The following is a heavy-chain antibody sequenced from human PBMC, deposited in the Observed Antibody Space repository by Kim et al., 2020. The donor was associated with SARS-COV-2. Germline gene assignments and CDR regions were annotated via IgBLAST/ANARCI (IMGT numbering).Heavy chain of an antibody. CDR3: TRHSPTSRGYVFDY. CDR1: GYTFTSNA. CDR2: INTNTGNP. Sequence: ASVKVSCKASGYTFTSNAMNWVRQAPGQGLEWMGWINTNTGNPTFAQGFTGRFVFSLDTSVSTAYLQISSLKAEDTAVYYCTRHSPTSRGYVFDYWGQGTLVTVSS. V-gene: IGHV7-4-1*02. D-gene: IGHD5-12*01. J-gene: IGHJ4*02.